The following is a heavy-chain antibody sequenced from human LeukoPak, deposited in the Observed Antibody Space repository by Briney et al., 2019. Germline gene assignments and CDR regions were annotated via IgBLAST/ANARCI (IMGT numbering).Heavy chain of an antibody. CDR2: ITPKSGAT. Sequence: ASVKVSCKTSGYTFTDNYMHWVRQAPGQGLEWMGWITPKSGATTYAQKFQGRVTMTRDTSINTAYMELSSLRSDDTAVYYCARGGNIYGSGRDFFDYWGQGTRVTVSS. CDR1: GYTFTDNY. D-gene: IGHD3-10*01. CDR3: ARGGNIYGSGRDFFDY. V-gene: IGHV1-2*02. J-gene: IGHJ4*02.